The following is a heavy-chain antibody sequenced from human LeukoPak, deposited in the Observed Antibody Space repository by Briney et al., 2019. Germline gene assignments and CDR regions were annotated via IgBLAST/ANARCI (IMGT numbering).Heavy chain of an antibody. CDR1: GFTFSSYG. J-gene: IGHJ4*02. CDR3: AKEHQAKYYGDYDLDY. V-gene: IGHV3-30*18. Sequence: PGGSLRLSCAASGFTFSSYGMHWVRQAPGKGLEWVAVISYDGSNKYYAGSVKGRFTISRDNSKNTLYLQMNSLRAEDTAVYYCAKEHQAKYYGDYDLDYWGQGTLVTVSS. D-gene: IGHD4-17*01. CDR2: ISYDGSNK.